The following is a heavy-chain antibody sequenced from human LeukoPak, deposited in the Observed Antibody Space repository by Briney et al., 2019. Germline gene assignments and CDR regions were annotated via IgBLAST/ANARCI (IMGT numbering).Heavy chain of an antibody. CDR2: INDNGGST. CDR1: GFTFSSYG. Sequence: GGSLRLSCAASGFTFSSYGMNWVRQAPGKGLEWVSVINDNGGSTFYADSVKGRFTISRDNSKNTLYLQMSGLRAEDTAVYYCARVGPGAWGPGTLVAVSS. V-gene: IGHV3-23*01. CDR3: ARVGPGA. J-gene: IGHJ5*02. D-gene: IGHD3-16*01.